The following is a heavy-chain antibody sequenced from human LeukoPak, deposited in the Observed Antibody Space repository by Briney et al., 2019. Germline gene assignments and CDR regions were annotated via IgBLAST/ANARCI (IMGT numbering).Heavy chain of an antibody. Sequence: GGSLRLSCAASGSTFSSYWMHWVRQAPGKGLVWVSRINSDGSSTSYADSVKGRFTISRDNAKNTLYLQMNSLRAEDTAVYYCWCGYPTRNYWGKGTLVTVSS. CDR2: INSDGSST. J-gene: IGHJ4*02. CDR1: GSTFSSYW. CDR3: WCGYPTRNY. V-gene: IGHV3-74*01. D-gene: IGHD5-12*01.